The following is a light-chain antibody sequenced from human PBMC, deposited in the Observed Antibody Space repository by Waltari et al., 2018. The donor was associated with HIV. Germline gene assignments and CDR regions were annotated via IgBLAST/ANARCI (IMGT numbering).Light chain of an antibody. CDR1: QSVSSF. V-gene: IGKV3-11*01. CDR2: AAS. Sequence: EVVLTQSPATLSLSPGERATLSCRASQSVSSFIAWYQQKPGQAPRLLIYAASNRATGIPARFSGSGSGTDFTLTISSLEPEDFALYFCQQRNHWPLTFGPGTRVDIK. CDR3: QQRNHWPLT. J-gene: IGKJ3*01.